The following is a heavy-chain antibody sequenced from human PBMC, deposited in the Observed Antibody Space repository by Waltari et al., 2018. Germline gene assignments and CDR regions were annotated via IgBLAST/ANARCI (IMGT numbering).Heavy chain of an antibody. V-gene: IGHV4-39*01. CDR1: GGSISSSSYY. Sequence: QLQLQESGPGLVKPSETLSLTCTVSGGSISSSSYYWGWIRQPPGKGLEWIGSIYYSGSTYYNPSLKSRVTISVDTSKNQFSLKLSSVTAADTAVYYCARLAMVVAATRAGAFDHWGQGTLVTVSS. J-gene: IGHJ5*02. D-gene: IGHD2-15*01. CDR2: IYYSGST. CDR3: ARLAMVVAATRAGAFDH.